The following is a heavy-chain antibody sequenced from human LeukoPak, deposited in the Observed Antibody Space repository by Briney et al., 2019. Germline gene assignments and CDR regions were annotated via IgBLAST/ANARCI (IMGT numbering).Heavy chain of an antibody. CDR1: GYSFTSNW. V-gene: IGHV5-10-1*01. Sequence: GESLKISCKGSGYSFTSNWISWVRQMPGKGLEWMGRIDPSDSYTNFSPSFQGHVTISADKSISTAYLQWSSLKASDTAMYYCARQPEGTWFDPWGQGTLVTVSS. CDR3: ARQPEGTWFDP. CDR2: IDPSDSYT. J-gene: IGHJ5*02. D-gene: IGHD1-1*01.